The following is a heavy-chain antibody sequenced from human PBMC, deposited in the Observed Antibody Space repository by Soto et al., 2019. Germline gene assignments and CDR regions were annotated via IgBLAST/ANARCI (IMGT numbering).Heavy chain of an antibody. J-gene: IGHJ6*02. CDR1: GGTFSSYA. Sequence: SVKVSCKASGGTFSSYAISWVRQAPGQGLEWMGGIIPIFGTANYAQKFQGRVTITADESTSTAYMELSSLRSEDTAVYYCATAFSSGFTAARGDYYYYGMDVWGQGTTVTVSS. V-gene: IGHV1-69*13. CDR2: IIPIFGTA. D-gene: IGHD6-6*01. CDR3: ATAFSSGFTAARGDYYYYGMDV.